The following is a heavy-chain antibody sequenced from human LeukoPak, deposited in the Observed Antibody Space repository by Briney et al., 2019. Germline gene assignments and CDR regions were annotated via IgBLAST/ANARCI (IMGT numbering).Heavy chain of an antibody. J-gene: IGHJ4*02. CDR1: GYTFTKFG. V-gene: IGHV1-18*04. CDR3: ARDGGYDFHYFDY. D-gene: IGHD5-12*01. Sequence: GASVKVSCKASGYTFTKFGFSWVRQAPGQGLEWMGWISDRNGNTNYAQRVQGRVAMTTDTSTSTAYMELRSLRSDDTAVYFCARDGGYDFHYFDYWGQGTLVAVSS. CDR2: ISDRNGNT.